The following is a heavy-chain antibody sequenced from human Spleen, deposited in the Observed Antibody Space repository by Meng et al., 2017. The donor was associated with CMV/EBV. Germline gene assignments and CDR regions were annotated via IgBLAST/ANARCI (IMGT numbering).Heavy chain of an antibody. CDR1: GFTFSSHW. V-gene: IGHV3-7*01. D-gene: IGHD6-13*01. CDR3: ARVPASSWYVGWFDP. Sequence: GESLKISCAASGFTFSSHWMTWVRQAPGKGLEWVANINQDGSQKNYVDSVKGRFTISRDNAKNSLFLQMNSLRAEDTAVYYCARVPASSWYVGWFDPWGQGTLVTVSS. J-gene: IGHJ5*02. CDR2: INQDGSQK.